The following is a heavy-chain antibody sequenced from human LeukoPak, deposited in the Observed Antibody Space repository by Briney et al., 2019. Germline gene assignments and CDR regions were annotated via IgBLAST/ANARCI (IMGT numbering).Heavy chain of an antibody. CDR1: GFTFRSYS. CDR2: ISSSSSYI. D-gene: IGHD3-10*01. V-gene: IGHV3-21*01. Sequence: PGGSLRLSCAASGFTFRSYSMNWVRQAPGKGLEWVSSISSSSSYIYYADSVKGRFTISRDNAKNSLYLQMNSLRAEDTAVYYCARDWGGSGAIEYWAKGTLVPV. CDR3: ARDWGGSGAIEY. J-gene: IGHJ4*02.